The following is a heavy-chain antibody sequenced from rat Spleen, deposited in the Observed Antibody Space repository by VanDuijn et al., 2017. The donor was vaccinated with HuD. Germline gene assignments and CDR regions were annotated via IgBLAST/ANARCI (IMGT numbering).Heavy chain of an antibody. Sequence: EVQLQESGPGLVKPSQSLSLTCSVTAYSITSSYRWNWIRKFPGNKLEWMGYINNAGSTNYNPSLKSRISITRDTSKNQFFLQVNSVTTEDTATYYCAACYDGTYYYFDYWGQGVMVTVSS. CDR2: INNAGST. D-gene: IGHD1-12*02. CDR3: AACYDGTYYYFDY. CDR1: AYSITSSYR. V-gene: IGHV3-3*01. J-gene: IGHJ2*01.